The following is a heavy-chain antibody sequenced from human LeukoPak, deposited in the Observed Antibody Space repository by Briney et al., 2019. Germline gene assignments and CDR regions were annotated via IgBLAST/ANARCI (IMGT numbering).Heavy chain of an antibody. CDR2: IKQDGSEK. V-gene: IGHV3-7*03. Sequence: GGSLRLSCAASRFTFITYWMSWVRQAPGEGLEWVANIKQDGSEKYYVDSVKGRFTISRDNAKNSLYLQMNSLRVEDTAVYYCARAKGAAGTYLFDYWGQGTLVTVSS. CDR1: RFTFITYW. CDR3: ARAKGAAGTYLFDY. J-gene: IGHJ4*02. D-gene: IGHD6-13*01.